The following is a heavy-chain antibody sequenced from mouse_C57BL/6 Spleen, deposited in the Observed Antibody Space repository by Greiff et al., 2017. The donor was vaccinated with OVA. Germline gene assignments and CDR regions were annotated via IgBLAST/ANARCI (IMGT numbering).Heavy chain of an antibody. CDR1: GFTFSSYA. CDR3: ARDPAYYCNYYFDY. J-gene: IGHJ2*01. Sequence: EVKLVEPGGGLVKPGGSLKLSCAASGFTFSSYAMSWVRQTPEQRLEWVATISDGGSYTYYPDNVKGRFTSSRDTAKNNLYLQMSHLKSEDTAMYYCARDPAYYCNYYFDYWGQGTTLTVSS. D-gene: IGHD2-10*01. CDR2: ISDGGSYT. V-gene: IGHV5-4*01.